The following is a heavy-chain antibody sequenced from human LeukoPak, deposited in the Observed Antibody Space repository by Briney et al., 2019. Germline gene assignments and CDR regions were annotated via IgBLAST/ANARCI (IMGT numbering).Heavy chain of an antibody. CDR1: GFTFSSYW. J-gene: IGHJ4*02. Sequence: GGSLRLSCAASGFTFSSYWMSWVRQAPGKGLEWVANIKQDGSEKHYVDSVKGRFTISRDNAKNSLYLQMNSLRAEDTAVYYCASSGSYWILFDYWGQGTLVTVSS. CDR2: IKQDGSEK. V-gene: IGHV3-7*01. D-gene: IGHD1-26*01. CDR3: ASSGSYWILFDY.